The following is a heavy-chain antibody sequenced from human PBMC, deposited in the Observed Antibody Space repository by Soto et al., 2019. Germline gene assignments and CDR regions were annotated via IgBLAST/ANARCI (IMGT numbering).Heavy chain of an antibody. D-gene: IGHD3-22*01. V-gene: IGHV3-30*18. Sequence: GGSLRLSCAASGFTFSNYGMHWVRQAPGKGLEWVAVISYDGSKKYYVDSVKGRFTISRDNSKNTLYMQMNSLRAEDTAVYYCAKGDAIVHWGQGTLVTVSS. CDR2: ISYDGSKK. CDR1: GFTFSNYG. J-gene: IGHJ4*02. CDR3: AKGDAIVH.